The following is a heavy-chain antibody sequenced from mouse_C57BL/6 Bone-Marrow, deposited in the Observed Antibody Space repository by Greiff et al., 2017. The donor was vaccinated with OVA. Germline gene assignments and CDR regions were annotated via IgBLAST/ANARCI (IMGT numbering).Heavy chain of an antibody. V-gene: IGHV14-4*01. CDR2: IDPENGDT. D-gene: IGHD1-1*01. CDR1: GFTFKVAY. CDR3: TLYYYGSSYAMDY. J-gene: IGHJ4*01. Sequence: EVKLMESGAALVRPGASVKLSCTASGFTFKVAYMHWVKQRPEQGLAWIGWIDPENGDTEYASKFQGKATITADTSSNTAYLQLSSLTSEDTAVYYCTLYYYGSSYAMDYWGQGTSVTVSS.